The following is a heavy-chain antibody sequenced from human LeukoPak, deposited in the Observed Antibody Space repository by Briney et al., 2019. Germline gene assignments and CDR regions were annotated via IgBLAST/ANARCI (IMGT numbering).Heavy chain of an antibody. Sequence: PSETLSLTCAVYGGSFSGYYWSWIRQPPGKGLEWIGEINHSGSTNYNPSLKSRATISGDTSKNQFSLELSSVTAADTAVYYCARGHRDYDILTGYYYNYWGQGTLVTVSS. J-gene: IGHJ4*02. CDR3: ARGHRDYDILTGYYYNY. CDR2: INHSGST. CDR1: GGSFSGYY. V-gene: IGHV4-34*01. D-gene: IGHD3-9*01.